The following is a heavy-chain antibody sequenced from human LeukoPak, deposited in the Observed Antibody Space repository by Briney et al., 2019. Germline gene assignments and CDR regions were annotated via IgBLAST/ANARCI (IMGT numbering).Heavy chain of an antibody. Sequence: ASVKVSCKASGYTFTSYDIDWVRQATGQGLEWMGWMNPNSGNTGYAQKFQGRVTITRNTSISTTYMELSSLRSEDTAVYYCALRRGSGLYNWFDPWGQGTLVTVSS. CDR3: ALRRGSGLYNWFDP. D-gene: IGHD3-10*01. J-gene: IGHJ5*02. V-gene: IGHV1-8*03. CDR1: GYTFTSYD. CDR2: MNPNSGNT.